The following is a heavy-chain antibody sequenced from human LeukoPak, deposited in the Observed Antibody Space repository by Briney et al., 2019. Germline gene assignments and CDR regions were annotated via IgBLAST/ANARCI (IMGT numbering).Heavy chain of an antibody. CDR1: GFTFSSYG. D-gene: IGHD6-6*01. V-gene: IGHV3-33*01. Sequence: PGGSLRLSCAASGFTFSSYGMHWVRQAPGKGLEWVAVIWYDGSNKYYADSVKGRFTISRDNSKNTLYLQMNSLRAEDTAVYYCARVGGHSSSYGMDVWGQGTTVTVSS. J-gene: IGHJ6*02. CDR2: IWYDGSNK. CDR3: ARVGGHSSSYGMDV.